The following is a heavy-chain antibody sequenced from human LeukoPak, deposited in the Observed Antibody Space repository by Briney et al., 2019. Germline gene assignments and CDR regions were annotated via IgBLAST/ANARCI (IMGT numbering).Heavy chain of an antibody. J-gene: IGHJ4*02. D-gene: IGHD1-14*01. Sequence: GGSLRLSCAASGFTFSSYAMHWVGQAPGKGLEWVAVISYDGSNKYYADSVKGRFTISRDNSKNTLYLQMNSLRAEDTAVYYCARETREPCFDYWGQGTLVTVSS. CDR1: GFTFSSYA. CDR2: ISYDGSNK. V-gene: IGHV3-30-3*01. CDR3: ARETREPCFDY.